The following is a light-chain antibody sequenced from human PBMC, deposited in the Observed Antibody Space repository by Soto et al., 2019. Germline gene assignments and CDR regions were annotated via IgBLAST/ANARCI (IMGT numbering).Light chain of an antibody. J-gene: IGLJ2*01. V-gene: IGLV4-69*01. CDR3: QTWSAGIHVV. CDR2: LNSDGSH. CDR1: SGHSSYA. Sequence: QSVLTQSPSASASLGATVKLTCTLSSGHSSYAIAWHQQQPEKGPRYLMKLNSDGSHSKGDGIPDRFSGSSSGAERCLTISSLQSEDEADYYWQTWSAGIHVVFGGGTQLTVL.